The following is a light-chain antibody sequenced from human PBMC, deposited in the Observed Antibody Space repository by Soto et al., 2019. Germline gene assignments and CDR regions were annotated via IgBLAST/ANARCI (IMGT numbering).Light chain of an antibody. V-gene: IGLV1-40*01. CDR3: QSYDSTLVAVV. J-gene: IGLJ2*01. Sequence: QSVLTQPPSVSAAPGQRVTISCTGTGSNTGAGYEVQWYQHLPGTAPKLLIFGNSDRPAGVPDRFSGSKSGTSASLAITGLQAEDEADYYCQSYDSTLVAVVFGGGTKVTVL. CDR1: GSNTGAGYE. CDR2: GNS.